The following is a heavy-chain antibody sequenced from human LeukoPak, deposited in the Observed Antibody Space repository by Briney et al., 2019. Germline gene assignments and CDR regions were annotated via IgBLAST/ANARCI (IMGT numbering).Heavy chain of an antibody. J-gene: IGHJ4*02. Sequence: GGSLRLSCAASGFTFSSYGMHWVRQAPGKGLEWVAVISYDGSNKYYADSVKGRFTISRDNSKNTLYLQMNSLRAEDTAVYYCAKPGIAAAGYFDYWGQGTLVTVSS. V-gene: IGHV3-30*18. D-gene: IGHD6-13*01. CDR2: ISYDGSNK. CDR1: GFTFSSYG. CDR3: AKPGIAAAGYFDY.